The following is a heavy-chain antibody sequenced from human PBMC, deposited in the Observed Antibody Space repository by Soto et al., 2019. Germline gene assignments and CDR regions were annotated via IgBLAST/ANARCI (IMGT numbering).Heavy chain of an antibody. V-gene: IGHV3-9*01. D-gene: IGHD5-12*01. CDR2: ISYNSESV. CDR3: GKIKALWLSPGYFDY. J-gene: IGHJ4*02. CDR1: GFNFEDYA. Sequence: EVQLVESGGGLVQPGRSLRLSCAASGFNFEDYAMHWVRQAPGKGLEWVSGISYNSESVAYADSVRGRFTISRDNAQNSLYLQMNSLRAEDTAFYYCGKIKALWLSPGYFDYWGQGTLVTVSS.